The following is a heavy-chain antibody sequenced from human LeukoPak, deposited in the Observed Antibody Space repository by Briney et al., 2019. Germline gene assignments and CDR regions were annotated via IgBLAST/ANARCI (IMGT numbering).Heavy chain of an antibody. CDR1: GDSLSDYY. Sequence: SETLSLTCTVSGDSLSDYYWNWIRQAPGKGLEWIGYVYYSGSTNYNPSLKSRVTISVDTSKNQFSLKLSSVTAADTAVYYCARDSFSSGWPRFRFDPWGQGTLVTVSS. D-gene: IGHD6-19*01. CDR3: ARDSFSSGWPRFRFDP. V-gene: IGHV4-59*01. J-gene: IGHJ5*02. CDR2: VYYSGST.